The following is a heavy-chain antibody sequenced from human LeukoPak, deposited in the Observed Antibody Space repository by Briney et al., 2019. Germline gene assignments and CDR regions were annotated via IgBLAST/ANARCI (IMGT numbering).Heavy chain of an antibody. V-gene: IGHV4-34*01. CDR3: ARARVRRWFDP. J-gene: IGHJ5*02. CDR2: INHSGST. D-gene: IGHD1-1*01. Sequence: SETLSLTXAVYGGSFSGYYWSWIRQPPGKGLEWIGEINHSGSTNYNPSLKSRVTISVDTSKNQFSLKLSSVTAANTAVYYCARARVRRWFDPWGQRTLVTVSS. CDR1: GGSFSGYY.